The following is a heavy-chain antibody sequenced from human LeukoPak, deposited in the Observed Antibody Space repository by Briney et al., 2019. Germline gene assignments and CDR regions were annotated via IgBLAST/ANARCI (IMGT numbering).Heavy chain of an antibody. D-gene: IGHD3-3*01. J-gene: IGHJ6*03. CDR1: VGSISSYY. V-gene: IGHV4-59*01. CDR2: IYYSGST. Sequence: PSGTLSLTCTVSVGSISSYYWSWIRQPPGKGLEWMGHIYYSGSTNYNPSLKSRVTISVDTSKNQFSLKLSSVTAADTAVYYCARDRRDDFWSGYYTSYYYYMDVWGKGTTVTVSS. CDR3: ARDRRDDFWSGYYTSYYYYMDV.